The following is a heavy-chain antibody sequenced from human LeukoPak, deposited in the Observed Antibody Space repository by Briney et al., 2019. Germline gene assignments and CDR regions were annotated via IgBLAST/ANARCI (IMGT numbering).Heavy chain of an antibody. Sequence: GGSLGLSCAASGFTFSSYAMSWVRQAPGKGLEWVSAISGSGGSTYYADSVKGRFTISRDNSKNTLYLQMNSLRAEDTAVYYCAKAGGSQQYYYYGMDVWGQGTTVTVSS. V-gene: IGHV3-23*01. J-gene: IGHJ6*02. D-gene: IGHD1-26*01. CDR1: GFTFSSYA. CDR2: ISGSGGST. CDR3: AKAGGSQQYYYYGMDV.